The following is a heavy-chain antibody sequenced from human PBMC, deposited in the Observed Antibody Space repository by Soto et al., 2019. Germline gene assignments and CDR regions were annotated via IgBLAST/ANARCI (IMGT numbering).Heavy chain of an antibody. CDR3: AREYTAWPLAYGLDV. V-gene: IGHV3-21*01. J-gene: IGHJ6*02. CDR1: GFTFSTYS. Sequence: SCVGSGFTFSTYSINWVRQAPGKGLEWVSSISSRSDIYYADPVKGRFTISRDNAKNSVSLQMNSLRAEDTAVYYCAREYTAWPLAYGLDVWGQGTTVTVSS. CDR2: ISSRSDI. D-gene: IGHD2-2*02.